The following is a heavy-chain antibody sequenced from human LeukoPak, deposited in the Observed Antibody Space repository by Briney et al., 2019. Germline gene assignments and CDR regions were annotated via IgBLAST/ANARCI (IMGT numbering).Heavy chain of an antibody. CDR2: ISGSGGST. CDR3: AKTGGIAAAH. Sequence: GGSLRLSCAASGFTFSTYGMTWVRQAPGKGLEWVSAISGSGGSTYYAVSVKGRFTISRDNSKNTLYLQMNSLRAEDTALYYCAKTGGIAAAHWGQGTLVTVSS. V-gene: IGHV3-23*01. J-gene: IGHJ4*02. CDR1: GFTFSTYG. D-gene: IGHD6-13*01.